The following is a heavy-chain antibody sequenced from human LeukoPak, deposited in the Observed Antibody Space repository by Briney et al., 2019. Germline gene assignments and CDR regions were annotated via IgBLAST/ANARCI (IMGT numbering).Heavy chain of an antibody. V-gene: IGHV4-59*01. CDR3: AREADYVYYFDY. CDR1: GGSIGSYY. Sequence: SETLSLTCTVSGGSIGSYYWNWIRQPPGKGLEWIGYIYYSGSTNYNPSLKSRVTISVDTSKNQFSLKLSSVTAADTAVYYCAREADYVYYFDYWGQGTLVTVSS. J-gene: IGHJ4*02. CDR2: IYYSGST. D-gene: IGHD4-17*01.